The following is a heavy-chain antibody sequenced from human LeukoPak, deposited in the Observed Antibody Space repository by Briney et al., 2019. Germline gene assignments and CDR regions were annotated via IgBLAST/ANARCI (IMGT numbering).Heavy chain of an antibody. D-gene: IGHD3-10*01. Sequence: PGGSLRLSCAASGFTFSSYWMRWVRQAPGKGLEWVANIKQDGSEKYYVDSVKGRFTISRDNAKNSLYLQMNSLRAEDTAVYYCARDGAVSGGLTMVRGVTFDYWGQGTLVTVSS. CDR1: GFTFSSYW. V-gene: IGHV3-7*01. CDR3: ARDGAVSGGLTMVRGVTFDY. CDR2: IKQDGSEK. J-gene: IGHJ4*02.